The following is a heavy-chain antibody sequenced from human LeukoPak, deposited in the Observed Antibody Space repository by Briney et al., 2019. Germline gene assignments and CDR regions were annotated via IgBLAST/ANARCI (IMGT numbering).Heavy chain of an antibody. D-gene: IGHD2-15*01. J-gene: IGHJ3*02. CDR2: IYSGGST. CDR3: ARQEVVEDTFDI. V-gene: IGHV3-53*01. Sequence: GGSLRLSRAASGFTVSSNYMNWVRQAPGKGLEWVSIIYSGGSTYYADSVKGRFTISRDNSKNTLYLQMNSLRAEDTAVYYCARQEVVEDTFDIWGQGTMVTVSS. CDR1: GFTVSSNY.